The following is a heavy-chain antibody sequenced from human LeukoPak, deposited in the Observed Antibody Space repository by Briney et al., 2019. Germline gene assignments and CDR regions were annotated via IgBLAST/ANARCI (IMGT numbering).Heavy chain of an antibody. Sequence: GASVKVSCKVSGYTLTELSMHWVRQAPGKGLDWMGGFDPEDGETIYAQKFQGRVTMTTDTSTSTAYMELRSLRSDDTAVYYCARDEARYSSGYYPNWFDPWGQGTLVTVSS. CDR2: FDPEDGET. CDR1: GYTLTELS. V-gene: IGHV1-24*01. D-gene: IGHD3-22*01. CDR3: ARDEARYSSGYYPNWFDP. J-gene: IGHJ5*02.